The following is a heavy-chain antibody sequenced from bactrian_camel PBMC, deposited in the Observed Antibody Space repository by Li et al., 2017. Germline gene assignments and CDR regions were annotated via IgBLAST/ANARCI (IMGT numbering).Heavy chain of an antibody. CDR3: ATDARYVQDYGI. J-gene: IGHJ4*01. CDR2: FRPGAGTI. Sequence: HVQLVESGGGSVQAGGSLRLSCAASEYTYNTNCMAWFRQAPGKEREGVALFRPGAGTIDFADSVKGRFTISRDYMKNTMYLQMDNLKTEDTGIYYCATDARYVQDYGIRGQGTQVTVS. D-gene: IGHD4*01. CDR1: EYTYNTNC. V-gene: IGHV3S1*01.